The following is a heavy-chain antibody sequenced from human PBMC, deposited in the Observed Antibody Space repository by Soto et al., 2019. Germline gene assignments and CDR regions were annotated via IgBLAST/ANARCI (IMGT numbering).Heavy chain of an antibody. Sequence: GGPLRLSCAASGFTFSSYAMHWVRQAPGKGLEWVAVISYDGSNKYYADSVKGRFTISRDNSKNTLYLQMNSLRDEDTAVYYCARTHYDFWSGAYSGGMDVWGQGTTVTVSS. J-gene: IGHJ6*02. D-gene: IGHD3-3*01. CDR2: ISYDGSNK. CDR1: GFTFSSYA. V-gene: IGHV3-30-3*01. CDR3: ARTHYDFWSGAYSGGMDV.